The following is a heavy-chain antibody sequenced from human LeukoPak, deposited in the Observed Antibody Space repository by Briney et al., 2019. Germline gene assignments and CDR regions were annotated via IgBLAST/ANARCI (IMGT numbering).Heavy chain of an antibody. J-gene: IGHJ4*02. CDR3: VKDYDFWSGYYSPTRGYFDY. V-gene: IGHV3-30*02. D-gene: IGHD3-3*01. CDR1: GFTFSSYG. CDR2: IRYDGSNK. Sequence: GGSLRLSCAASGFTFSSYGMHWVRQAPGKGLEWVSFIRYDGSNKYYADSVKGRFTISRDHSKNTLYLQMNSLRAEDTAVYYCVKDYDFWSGYYSPTRGYFDYWGQGTLVTVSS.